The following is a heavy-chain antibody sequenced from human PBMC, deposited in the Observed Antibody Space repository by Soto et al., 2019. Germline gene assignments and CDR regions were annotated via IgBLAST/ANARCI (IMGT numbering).Heavy chain of an antibody. CDR2: IIPILGIA. Sequence: SVKVSCKASGGTFSSYTISWVRQAPGQGLEWMGRIIPILGIANYAQKFQGRVTITADKSTSTAYMELSSLRSEDTAVYYCAIMEGAAANDAFDIWGQGTMVTVSS. V-gene: IGHV1-69*02. D-gene: IGHD6-13*01. CDR1: GGTFSSYT. CDR3: AIMEGAAANDAFDI. J-gene: IGHJ3*02.